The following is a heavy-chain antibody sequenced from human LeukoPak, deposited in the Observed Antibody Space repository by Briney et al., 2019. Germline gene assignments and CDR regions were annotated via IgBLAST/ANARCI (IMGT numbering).Heavy chain of an antibody. CDR3: ARGQWLAPTGDY. CDR2: INHSGST. V-gene: IGHV4-34*01. CDR1: GGSFSGYY. Sequence: SETLSLTCAVYGGSFSGYYWSWIRQPPGKGLEWIGEINHSGSTNYNPSLKSRVTISVDTSKNHFSLNLSSVTAADTAVYYCARGQWLAPTGDYWGQGTLVTVSS. D-gene: IGHD6-19*01. J-gene: IGHJ4*02.